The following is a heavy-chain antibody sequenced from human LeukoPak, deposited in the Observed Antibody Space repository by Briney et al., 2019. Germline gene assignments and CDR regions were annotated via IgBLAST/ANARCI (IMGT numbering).Heavy chain of an antibody. CDR3: ARDPAAGTYFDY. D-gene: IGHD6-13*01. CDR1: GGSISSYY. V-gene: IGHV4-4*07. Sequence: SETLSLTCTVSGGSISSYYWSWIRQPAGKGLEWIGRIYTSGSTNYNPSLKSRVTISVDTSKNQFSLKLSSVPAADTAVYSCARDPAAGTYFDYWGQGTLVTVSS. J-gene: IGHJ4*02. CDR2: IYTSGST.